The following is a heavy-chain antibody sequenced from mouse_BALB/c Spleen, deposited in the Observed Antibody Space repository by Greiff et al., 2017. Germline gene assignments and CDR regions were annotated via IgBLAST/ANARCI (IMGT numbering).Heavy chain of an antibody. CDR3: TRRGDGYQPPHFDY. CDR2: IRLKSNNYAT. J-gene: IGHJ2*01. CDR1: GFTFSNYW. D-gene: IGHD2-3*01. V-gene: IGHV6-6*02. Sequence: EVKLEESGGGLVQPGGSMKLSCVASGFTFSNYWMNWVRQSPEKGLEWVAEIRLKSNNYATHYAESVKGRFTISRDDSKSSVYLQMNNLRAEDTGIYYCTRRGDGYQPPHFDYWGQGTTLTVSS.